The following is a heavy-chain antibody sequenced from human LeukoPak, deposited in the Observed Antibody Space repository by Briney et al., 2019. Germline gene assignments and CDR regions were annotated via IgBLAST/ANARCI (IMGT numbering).Heavy chain of an antibody. J-gene: IGHJ4*02. CDR3: ARDKYGRGVIGGLFDY. V-gene: IGHV3-33*01. Sequence: PGRSLRLSCAASGFTFSSYGMHWVRQAPGKGLEWVAVIWYDGSNKYYADSVKGRFTISRDNSKNTLYLQMNSLRAEDTAVYYWARDKYGRGVIGGLFDYWGQGTLVTVSS. CDR1: GFTFSSYG. CDR2: IWYDGSNK. D-gene: IGHD3-10*01.